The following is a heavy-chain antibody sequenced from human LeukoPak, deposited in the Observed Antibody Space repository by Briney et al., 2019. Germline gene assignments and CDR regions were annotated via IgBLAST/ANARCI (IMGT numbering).Heavy chain of an antibody. D-gene: IGHD6-13*01. V-gene: IGHV4-59*01. CDR2: IYYSGST. Sequence: PLETLSLTCTVSGGSISSYYWSWIRQPPGKGLEWIGYIYYSGSTNYNPSLKSRVTISVDTSKNQFSLKLSSVTAADTAVYYCARAFIAAAGNAFDIWGQGTMVTVSS. CDR1: GGSISSYY. CDR3: ARAFIAAAGNAFDI. J-gene: IGHJ3*02.